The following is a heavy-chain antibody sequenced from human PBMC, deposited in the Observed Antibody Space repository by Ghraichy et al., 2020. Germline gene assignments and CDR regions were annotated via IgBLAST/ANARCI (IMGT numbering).Heavy chain of an antibody. Sequence: GGSLRLSCAASGFTFSSYSMNWVRQAPGKGLEWVSYISSSSSTIYYADSVKGRFTISRDNAKNSLYLQMNSLRDEDTAVYYCARDVGSGSYSWYYYYGMDVWGQGTTVTVSS. D-gene: IGHD1-26*01. J-gene: IGHJ6*02. CDR1: GFTFSSYS. V-gene: IGHV3-48*02. CDR2: ISSSSSTI. CDR3: ARDVGSGSYSWYYYYGMDV.